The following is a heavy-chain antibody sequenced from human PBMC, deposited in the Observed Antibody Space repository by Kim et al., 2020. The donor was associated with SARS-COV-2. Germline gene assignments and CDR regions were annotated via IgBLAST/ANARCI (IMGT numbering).Heavy chain of an antibody. CDR3: ARGPGPVVTPAFYYYYGMDV. CDR1: GGTFSSYA. Sequence: SVKVSCKASGGTFSSYAISWVRQAPGQGLEWMGGIIPIFGTANYAQKFQGRVTITADESTSTAYMELSSLRSEDTAVYYCARGPGPVVTPAFYYYYGMDVWGQGTTVTVSS. J-gene: IGHJ6*02. D-gene: IGHD2-21*02. CDR2: IIPIFGTA. V-gene: IGHV1-69*13.